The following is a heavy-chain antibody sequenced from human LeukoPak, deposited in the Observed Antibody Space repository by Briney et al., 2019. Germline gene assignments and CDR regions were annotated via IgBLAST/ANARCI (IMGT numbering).Heavy chain of an antibody. Sequence: SVKVSCKASGGTFSSYAISWVRQAPGQGLEWMGGIIPIFGTANYAQKFQGRVTITADKSTSTAYMELSSLRSEDTAVYYCARDGRKQLWLSPYYYYYYYMDVWGKGTTVTISS. CDR2: IIPIFGTA. D-gene: IGHD5-18*01. J-gene: IGHJ6*03. CDR1: GGTFSSYA. CDR3: ARDGRKQLWLSPYYYYYYYMDV. V-gene: IGHV1-69*06.